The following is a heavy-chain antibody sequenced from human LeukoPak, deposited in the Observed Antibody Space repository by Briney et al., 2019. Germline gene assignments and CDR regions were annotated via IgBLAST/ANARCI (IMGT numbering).Heavy chain of an antibody. J-gene: IGHJ4*02. CDR1: GGAFSGYY. CDR3: ATRKLGNDY. Sequence: PSETLSLTCVVYGGAFSGYYWSWIRQPPGKGLEWIGEINHRGSTNYNPSLKSRVTISVDTSKNQFSLKLSSVTAADTAVYYCATRKLGNDYWGQGTLVTVSS. V-gene: IGHV4-34*01. D-gene: IGHD7-27*01. CDR2: INHRGST.